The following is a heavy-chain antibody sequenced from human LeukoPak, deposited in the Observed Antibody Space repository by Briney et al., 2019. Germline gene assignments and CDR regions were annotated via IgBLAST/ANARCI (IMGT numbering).Heavy chain of an antibody. V-gene: IGHV3-30*02. CDR3: ASDNNYGFET. J-gene: IGHJ5*02. CDR2: IRHDGSRE. D-gene: IGHD4-11*01. CDR1: GFTFSNYG. Sequence: GGSLRLSCAASGFTFSNYGMHWARLVPGKGLEWVALIRHDGSREYYPDSVQGRFTISRDNSKNTLYLQMNSLTTEDTAVYYCASDNNYGFETWGQGTLVTVSS.